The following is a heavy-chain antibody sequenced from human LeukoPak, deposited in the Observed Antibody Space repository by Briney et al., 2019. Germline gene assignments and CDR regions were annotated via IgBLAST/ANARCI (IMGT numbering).Heavy chain of an antibody. Sequence: PSQTLSLTCTVSGGSISSGSYYWSWIRQPAGKGLEWIGRIYTSGSTNYNPSLKSRVTISVDTSKNQFSLKLNSVTAADTAVYYCAGVGGYYRVDYWGQGTLVTVSS. CDR3: AGVGGYYRVDY. V-gene: IGHV4-61*02. CDR1: GGSISSGSYY. CDR2: IYTSGST. D-gene: IGHD3-22*01. J-gene: IGHJ4*02.